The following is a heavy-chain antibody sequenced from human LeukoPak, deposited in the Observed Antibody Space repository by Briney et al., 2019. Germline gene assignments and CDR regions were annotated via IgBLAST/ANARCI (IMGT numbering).Heavy chain of an antibody. CDR3: ARDNCTNGVSSLDY. CDR1: GYTFTGYY. Sequence: ASVKVSCKASGYTFTGYYMHWVRQAPGQGLEWMGWINPNSGGTNYAQKFQGWVTMTRDTSISTAYMELSRLRSDDTAVYYCARDNCTNGVSSLDYWGQGTLVTVSS. J-gene: IGHJ4*02. V-gene: IGHV1-2*04. CDR2: INPNSGGT. D-gene: IGHD2-8*01.